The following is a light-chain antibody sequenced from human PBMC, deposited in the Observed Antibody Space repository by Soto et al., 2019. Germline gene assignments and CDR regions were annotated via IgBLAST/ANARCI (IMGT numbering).Light chain of an antibody. CDR1: QRVLYSSNIKNS. CDR3: QQYYSTPLIT. Sequence: DIVMTQSQDSLAVSLGERATINCKSSQRVLYSSNIKNSLAWYQQKPGQPPKLLIYWASTRESGVPDRFSGSGSGTDFTLTISSLQAEDVAVYYCQQYYSTPLITFGQGTRLEIK. CDR2: WAS. J-gene: IGKJ5*01. V-gene: IGKV4-1*01.